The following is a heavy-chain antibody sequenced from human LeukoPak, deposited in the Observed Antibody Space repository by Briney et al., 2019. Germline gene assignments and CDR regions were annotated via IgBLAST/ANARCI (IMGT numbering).Heavy chain of an antibody. CDR1: GFSLSTSGVG. Sequence: SGPTLVNPTQTLTLTCTFSGFSLSTSGVGVGWIRQPPGKALEWLALIYWNDDKRYSPSLNSRLTITKDTSKSQVVLTMTNMDPVDTATYYCAHKKTGSITRPFDYWGQGTLVTVSS. D-gene: IGHD3-3*01. V-gene: IGHV2-5*01. CDR3: AHKKTGSITRPFDY. CDR2: IYWNDDK. J-gene: IGHJ4*02.